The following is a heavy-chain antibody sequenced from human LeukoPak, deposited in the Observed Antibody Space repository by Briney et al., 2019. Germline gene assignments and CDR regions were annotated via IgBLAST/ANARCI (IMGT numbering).Heavy chain of an antibody. Sequence: SVKVSCKASGGTFSSYAISWVRQAPGQGLEWMGGIIPIFGTANYAQKFQGRVTITADKSTSTAYMELSSLRSEDTAVYYCARGAAWFGANWFDPWGQGTLVTVSS. CDR2: IIPIFGTA. J-gene: IGHJ5*02. D-gene: IGHD3-10*01. CDR3: ARGAAWFGANWFDP. CDR1: GGTFSSYA. V-gene: IGHV1-69*06.